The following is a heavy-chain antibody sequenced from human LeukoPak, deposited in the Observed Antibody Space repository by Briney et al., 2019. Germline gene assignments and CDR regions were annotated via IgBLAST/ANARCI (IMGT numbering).Heavy chain of an antibody. V-gene: IGHV3-48*04. CDR3: AKDEGYGDPGY. D-gene: IGHD4-17*01. CDR1: GFTFTSYS. Sequence: GGSLRLSCAASGFTFTSYSMNWVRQAPGKGLEWVSYISSSSIAIHYADSVKGRFTISRDNAKNSLYLQMNSLRAEDTAVYYCAKDEGYGDPGYWGQGTLVTVSS. CDR2: ISSSSIAI. J-gene: IGHJ4*02.